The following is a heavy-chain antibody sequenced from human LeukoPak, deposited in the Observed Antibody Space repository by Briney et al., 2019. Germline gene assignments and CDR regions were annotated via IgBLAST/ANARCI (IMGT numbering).Heavy chain of an antibody. CDR2: INPSGGST. V-gene: IGHV1-46*01. Sequence: ASVKVSCKASGYTFTSYYMHWVRQAPGQGLEWMGIINPSGGSTSYAQKFQGRVTMTRDTSTSTVHMELSSLRSEDTAVYYCASDYGGTLLDYWGQGTLSPSPQ. J-gene: IGHJ4*02. CDR3: ASDYGGTLLDY. D-gene: IGHD4-23*01. CDR1: GYTFTSYY.